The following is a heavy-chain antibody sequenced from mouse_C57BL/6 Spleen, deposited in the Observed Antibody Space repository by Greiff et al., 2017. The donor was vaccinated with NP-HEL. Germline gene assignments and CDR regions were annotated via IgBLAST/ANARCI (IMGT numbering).Heavy chain of an antibody. J-gene: IGHJ3*01. CDR2: IRNKANGYTT. V-gene: IGHV7-3*01. CDR1: GFTFTDYY. Sequence: EVKLMESGGGLVQPGGSLSLSCAASGFTFTDYYMSWVRQPPGKALEWLGFIRNKANGYTTEYSASVKGRFTISRDNSQSILYLQMNALRAEDSATYYCARQVVTTSTAWFAYLGQGTLVTVSA. D-gene: IGHD2-2*01. CDR3: ARQVVTTSTAWFAY.